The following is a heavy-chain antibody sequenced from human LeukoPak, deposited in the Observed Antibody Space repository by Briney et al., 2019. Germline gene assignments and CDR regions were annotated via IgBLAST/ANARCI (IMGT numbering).Heavy chain of an antibody. Sequence: GGSLRLSCAASGFTFSTYDMHWVRQAPGKGLEWVTVISDDGINKFYADSVRGRFTISRDNSKNTLYLQMSSLRAEDTAVYYCARDWCRSSTCYVGMDYWGQGTLVTVSS. V-gene: IGHV3-30*04. CDR1: GFTFSTYD. CDR2: ISDDGINK. D-gene: IGHD2-2*01. CDR3: ARDWCRSSTCYVGMDY. J-gene: IGHJ4*02.